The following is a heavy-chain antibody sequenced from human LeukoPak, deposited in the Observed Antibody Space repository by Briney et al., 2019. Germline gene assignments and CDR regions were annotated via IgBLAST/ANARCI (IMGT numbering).Heavy chain of an antibody. CDR2: IIPMLGTV. CDR1: GGTFSSYA. J-gene: IGHJ6*02. Sequence: SVKVSCKASGGTFSSYAINWVRQAPGQGLEWMGRIIPMLGTVNYAQKFQGRVTIIADKFTSTAYMELSSLRSEDTAMYYCAGDQKVGATPYFGMDVWGQGTTVTVSS. D-gene: IGHD1-26*01. V-gene: IGHV1-69*04. CDR3: AGDQKVGATPYFGMDV.